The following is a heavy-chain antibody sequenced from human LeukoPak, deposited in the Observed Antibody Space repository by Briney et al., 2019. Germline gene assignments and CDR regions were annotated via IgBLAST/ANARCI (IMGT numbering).Heavy chain of an antibody. D-gene: IGHD2-2*01. CDR3: ASNPQLLKNWFDP. CDR2: VSYDGRNE. Sequence: GGSLRLSCAASGFIFTDYAMHWVRQPPGKGLEWVALVSYDGRNENYADSVKGRFTISRDTSKSTLYLQMNSLRGEDTAVYYCASNPQLLKNWFDPWGQGTLVTVSS. V-gene: IGHV3-30*04. J-gene: IGHJ5*02. CDR1: GFIFTDYA.